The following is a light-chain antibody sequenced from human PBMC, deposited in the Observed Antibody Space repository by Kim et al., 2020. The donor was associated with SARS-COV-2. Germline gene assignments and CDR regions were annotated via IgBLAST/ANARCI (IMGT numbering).Light chain of an antibody. J-gene: IGLJ1*01. V-gene: IGLV2-18*02. CDR1: SSDVGYFDR. CDR3: RSKTSDITYV. CDR2: EVS. Sequence: QSALTQPPSVSGSPGQTVTISCTGTSSDVGYFDRVSWYQQSPGTAPTVIIYEVSKRPSGVPDRFSGSKSGNTASLTISGLQAEDEADYYCRSKTSDITYVFGTGTKVTVL.